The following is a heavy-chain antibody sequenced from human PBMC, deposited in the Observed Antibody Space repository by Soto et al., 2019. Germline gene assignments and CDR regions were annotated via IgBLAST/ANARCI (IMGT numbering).Heavy chain of an antibody. CDR1: GFTFSSSE. V-gene: IGHV3-48*03. J-gene: IGHJ3*02. Sequence: EVQLVESGGDLVQPGGSLRLSCAASGFTFSSSEMNWVRQAPGKGLEWVSYISSSGSTIDYADSVKGRFTISRDNARSSLYLHMSSLRAEDSAVYYCARGRIIPIWGQGTMVTVSS. CDR3: ARGRIIPI. D-gene: IGHD3-16*01. CDR2: ISSSGSTI.